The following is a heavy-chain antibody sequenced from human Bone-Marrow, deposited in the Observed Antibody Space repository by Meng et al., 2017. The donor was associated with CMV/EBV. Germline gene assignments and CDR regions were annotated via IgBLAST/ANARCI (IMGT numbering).Heavy chain of an antibody. D-gene: IGHD6-13*01. CDR2: IIPILGIA. CDR3: ARIPYSSHRLYYYGMDV. V-gene: IGHV1-69*02. J-gene: IGHJ6*02. CDR1: GGTFSSYT. Sequence: SVKVSCKASGGTFSSYTISWVRQAPGQGLEWMGRIIPILGIANYAQKFQGRVTITADKSTSTAYMELSSLRSEDTAVYYCARIPYSSHRLYYYGMDVWGQGTTVTV.